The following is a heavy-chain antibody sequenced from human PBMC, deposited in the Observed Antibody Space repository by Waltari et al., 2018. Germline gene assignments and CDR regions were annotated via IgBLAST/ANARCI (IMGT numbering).Heavy chain of an antibody. CDR2: IKQDGSGK. J-gene: IGHJ6*03. V-gene: IGHV3-7*01. CDR3: AREGGYSSSWYYYYYYMDV. CDR1: GFTFSSYW. D-gene: IGHD6-13*01. Sequence: EVQLVESGGGLVQPGGSLRLSCAASGFTFSSYWMSWVRQAPGKGLELVANIKQDGSGKYYVDSVKGRFTISRDNAKNSLYLQMNSLRAEDTAVYYCAREGGYSSSWYYYYYYMDVWGKGTTVTISS.